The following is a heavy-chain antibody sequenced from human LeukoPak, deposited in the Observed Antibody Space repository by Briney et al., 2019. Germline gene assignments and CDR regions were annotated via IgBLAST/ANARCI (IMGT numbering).Heavy chain of an antibody. CDR3: AKDRAGYSSSWWNY. J-gene: IGHJ4*02. Sequence: GGSLRLSCAASGFTFSSYGMHWVRQAPGKGLEWVAFIRYDGSNKYYADSVKGRFTTSRDNSKNTLYLQMNSLRAEDTAVYYCAKDRAGYSSSWWNYWGQGTLVTVSS. D-gene: IGHD6-13*01. CDR1: GFTFSSYG. V-gene: IGHV3-30*02. CDR2: IRYDGSNK.